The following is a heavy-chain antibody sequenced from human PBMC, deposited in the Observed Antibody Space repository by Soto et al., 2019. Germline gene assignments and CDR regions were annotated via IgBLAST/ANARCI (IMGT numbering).Heavy chain of an antibody. Sequence: SETLSLTCPVSGGSISSSSNHWGWIRQSPGKGLEWIGNIYYSENTYYNPSLKSRVTISVDTSKNQFSLRLTSVTAADTAVYYCATHPPYGPLDHWGQGTLVTVSS. D-gene: IGHD4-17*01. CDR2: IYYSENT. CDR1: GGSISSSSNH. V-gene: IGHV4-39*01. J-gene: IGHJ4*02. CDR3: ATHPPYGPLDH.